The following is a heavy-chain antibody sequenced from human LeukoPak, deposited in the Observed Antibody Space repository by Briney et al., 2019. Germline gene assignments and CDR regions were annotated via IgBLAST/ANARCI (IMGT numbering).Heavy chain of an antibody. CDR1: GFAFSSHW. Sequence: GGSLRLSCEASGFAFSSHWMHWVRQVPGKGLVWVCNINGDGSLTGCADSVKGRFTTSRDNARNTLYLHMDSLRAEDTAIYYCARDEVGAPPIDYWGQGALVTVSS. CDR3: ARDEVGAPPIDY. D-gene: IGHD1-26*01. V-gene: IGHV3-74*01. J-gene: IGHJ4*02. CDR2: INGDGSLT.